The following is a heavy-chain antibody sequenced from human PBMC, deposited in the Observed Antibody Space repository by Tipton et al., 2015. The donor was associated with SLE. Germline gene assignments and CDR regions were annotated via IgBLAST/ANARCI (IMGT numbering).Heavy chain of an antibody. D-gene: IGHD3-9*01. CDR2: ISSSGSTI. J-gene: IGHJ3*02. V-gene: IGHV3-48*03. Sequence: SLRLSCAASGFTFSNYDMNWVRQAPGRGLEWVSYISSSGSTIYYADSVKGRFTISRDNAKNSLYLQMNSLRAEDTAVYYCARTFDIGAFGIWGQGTMVTVFS. CDR3: ARTFDIGAFGI. CDR1: GFTFSNYD.